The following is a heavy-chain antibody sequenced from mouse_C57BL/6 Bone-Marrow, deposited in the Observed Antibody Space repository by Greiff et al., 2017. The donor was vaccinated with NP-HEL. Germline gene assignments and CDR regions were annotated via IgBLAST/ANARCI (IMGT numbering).Heavy chain of an antibody. D-gene: IGHD1-1*01. V-gene: IGHV1-15*01. CDR3: TRIYYYD. CDR2: IDPETGGT. J-gene: IGHJ2*01. CDR1: GYTFTDYE. Sequence: VKLMESGAELVRPGASVTLSCKASGYTFTDYEMHWVKQTPVHGLEWIGAIDPETGGTAYNQKFKGKAILTADKSSSTAYMELRSLTSEDSAVYYCTRIYYYDWGQGTTLTVSS.